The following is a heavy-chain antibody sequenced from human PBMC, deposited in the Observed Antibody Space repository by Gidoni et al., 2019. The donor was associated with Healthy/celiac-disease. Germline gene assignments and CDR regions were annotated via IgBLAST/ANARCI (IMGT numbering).Heavy chain of an antibody. CDR1: GFTFDDYT. V-gene: IGHV3-43*01. CDR3: AKDAGAAGDYYYYYGMDV. CDR2: ISWDGGST. Sequence: EVQLVESGGVVVQPGGSLRLSCAASGFTFDDYTMHWVRQAPGKGLEWVSLISWDGGSTYYADSVKGRFTISRDNSKNSLYLQMNSLRTEDTALYYCAKDAGAAGDYYYYYGMDVWGQGTTVTVSS. J-gene: IGHJ6*02. D-gene: IGHD6-13*01.